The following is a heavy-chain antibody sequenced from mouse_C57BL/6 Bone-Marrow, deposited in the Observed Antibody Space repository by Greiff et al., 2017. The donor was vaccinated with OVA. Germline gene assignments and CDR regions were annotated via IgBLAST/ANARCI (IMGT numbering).Heavy chain of an antibody. J-gene: IGHJ1*03. CDR2: IYPGDGDT. Sequence: VKLMESGAELVKPGASVKISCKASGYAFSSYWMNWVKQRPGKGLEWIGQIYPGDGDTNYNGKFKGKATLTADKSSSTAYMQLSSLTSEDSAVYFCARWGNSRYFDVWGTGTTVTVSS. CDR1: GYAFSSYW. CDR3: ARWGNSRYFDV. V-gene: IGHV1-80*01.